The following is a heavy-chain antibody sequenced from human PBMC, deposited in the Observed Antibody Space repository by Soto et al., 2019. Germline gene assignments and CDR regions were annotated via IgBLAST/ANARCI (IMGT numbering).Heavy chain of an antibody. D-gene: IGHD5-12*01. CDR2: IFSSGST. CDR1: GGSINTFY. Sequence: SETLSLTCTVSGGSINTFYWSWVRQPAGKGLEWIGRIFSSGSTSFNPSLEGRVAMSVDTSKNHFSLNLSSVTAADMAVYYCAREGSYSAYNFAHGIQLWSFDFWGQGALVTVSS. CDR3: AREGSYSAYNFAHGIQLWSFDF. V-gene: IGHV4-4*07. J-gene: IGHJ4*02.